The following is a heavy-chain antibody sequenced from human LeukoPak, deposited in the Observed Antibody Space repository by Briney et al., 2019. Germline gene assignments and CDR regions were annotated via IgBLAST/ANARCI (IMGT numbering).Heavy chain of an antibody. Sequence: GASVKVSCKASGYTFTSYATHWVRQAPGQRLEWMGWINAGNGNTKYSQKFQGRVTITRDTSASTAYMELSSLRSEDTAVYYCARAIAVAGNRYFDLWGRGTLVTVSS. CDR3: ARAIAVAGNRYFDL. CDR2: INAGNGNT. V-gene: IGHV1-3*01. J-gene: IGHJ2*01. CDR1: GYTFTSYA. D-gene: IGHD6-19*01.